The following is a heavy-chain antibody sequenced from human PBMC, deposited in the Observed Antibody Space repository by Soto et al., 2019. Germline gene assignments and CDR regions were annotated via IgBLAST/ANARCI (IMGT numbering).Heavy chain of an antibody. J-gene: IGHJ6*03. CDR3: ARDPVVAGNYYYMDV. CDR2: IKSDGTTT. CDR1: GFTFRSYW. V-gene: IGHV3-74*01. D-gene: IGHD6-19*01. Sequence: GGSLRLSCAASGFTFRSYWMHWVRQAPGKGLVWVSRIKSDGTTTSYADSVKGRFTISRDNAKNTLYLQMYSLRAEDTAVYYCARDPVVAGNYYYMDVWGKGTSVTVSS.